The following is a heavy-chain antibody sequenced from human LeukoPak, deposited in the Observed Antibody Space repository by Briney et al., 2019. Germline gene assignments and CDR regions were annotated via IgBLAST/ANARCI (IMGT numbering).Heavy chain of an antibody. D-gene: IGHD6-13*01. J-gene: IGHJ4*02. V-gene: IGHV3-23*01. CDR2: ISGSGGST. CDR1: GFTFSSYA. Sequence: GGSLRLSCATSGFTFSSYAMSWVRQAPGKGLEWVSSISGSGGSTYYADSVKGRFFISRDNTQNTLYLQMNSLRAEDTAIYYCASHVSSSWSAVGYWGQGTLVTVSS. CDR3: ASHVSSSWSAVGY.